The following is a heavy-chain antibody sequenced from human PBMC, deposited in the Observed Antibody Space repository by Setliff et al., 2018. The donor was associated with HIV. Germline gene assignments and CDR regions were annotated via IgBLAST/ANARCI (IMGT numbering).Heavy chain of an antibody. Sequence: SGTLSLTCTVSGGSISSYHWSWIRQSPGKGLEWIGYTYTSGSTNYNYNPSLKSRVTISVDTSKNQFSLKLSSVTAAETAVYYCARSVPRYCSGGSCYPPLFDYCGQGTLVTVSS. CDR1: GGSISSYH. V-gene: IGHV4-4*08. CDR2: TYTSGSTNY. CDR3: ARSVPRYCSGGSCYPPLFDY. J-gene: IGHJ4*02. D-gene: IGHD2-15*01.